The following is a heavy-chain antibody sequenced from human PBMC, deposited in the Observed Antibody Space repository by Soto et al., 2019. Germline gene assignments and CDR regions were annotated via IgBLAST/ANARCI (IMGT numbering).Heavy chain of an antibody. D-gene: IGHD3-22*01. CDR3: ASLDSSGYYYAFDI. J-gene: IGHJ3*02. CDR2: ISSSSSSTI. CDR1: GFTFSSYS. V-gene: IGHV3-48*02. Sequence: GGSLRLSCAASGFTFSSYSMNWVRQAPGKGLEWVSYISSSSSSTIYYADSVKGRFTISRDNAKNSLYLQMNSLRDEDTAVYYCASLDSSGYYYAFDIWGQGTMVTVSS.